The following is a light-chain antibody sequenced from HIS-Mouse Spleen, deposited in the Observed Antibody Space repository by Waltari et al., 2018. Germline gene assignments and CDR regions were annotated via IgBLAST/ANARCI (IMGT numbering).Light chain of an antibody. CDR2: SNS. CDR3: AARDDSLNGWV. J-gene: IGLJ3*02. Sequence: QSVLTQPPSASGTPGKRVTISCSGSSPNIGSHTVNWYQQLPGTAPKLLIYSNSPPPSGVPDRCSGSKSGTSASLAISGVESEDEADYYCAARDDSLNGWVFGGGTQLTVL. V-gene: IGLV1-44*01. CDR1: SPNIGSHT.